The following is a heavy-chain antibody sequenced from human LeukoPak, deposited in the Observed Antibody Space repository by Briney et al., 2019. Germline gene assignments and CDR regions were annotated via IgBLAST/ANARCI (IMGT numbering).Heavy chain of an antibody. CDR3: ARELIEDYYDSSGYYDY. J-gene: IGHJ4*02. Sequence: SVKVSCKASGGTFSSYAISWVRQAPGQGLEWMGRIIPILGIANYAQKFQGGVTITADKSTSTAYMELSSLRSEDTAVYYCARELIEDYYDSSGYYDYWGQGTLVTVSS. V-gene: IGHV1-69*04. CDR2: IIPILGIA. D-gene: IGHD3-22*01. CDR1: GGTFSSYA.